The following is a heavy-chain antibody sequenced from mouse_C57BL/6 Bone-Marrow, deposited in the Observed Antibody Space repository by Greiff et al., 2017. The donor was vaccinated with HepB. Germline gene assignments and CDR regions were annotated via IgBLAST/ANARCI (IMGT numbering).Heavy chain of an antibody. V-gene: IGHV14-2*01. CDR2: IDPEDGET. Sequence: VQLQQSGAELVKPGASVKLSCTASGFNINDYYLHWVKQRTEQGLEWIGRIDPEDGETKSAPKFQGKAAITADTSSNTAYLQLSSLTSEDTAVYYCARISLGRFAYWGQGTLVTVSA. D-gene: IGHD4-1*01. J-gene: IGHJ3*01. CDR3: ARISLGRFAY. CDR1: GFNINDYY.